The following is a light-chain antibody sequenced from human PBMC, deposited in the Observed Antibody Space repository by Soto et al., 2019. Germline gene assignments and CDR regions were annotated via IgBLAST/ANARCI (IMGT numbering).Light chain of an antibody. CDR1: SSDVGGYNY. V-gene: IGLV2-8*01. CDR3: SSYAGSNHYV. CDR2: EVS. J-gene: IGLJ1*01. Sequence: QSVLTQPPSASGSPGQSVTISCTGTSSDVGGYNYVSWYQQHPGKAPKLMIYEVSKRPSGVPDRFSGSKSGNTASLTVSGLQAEDEADYYCSSYAGSNHYVFGTGTKV.